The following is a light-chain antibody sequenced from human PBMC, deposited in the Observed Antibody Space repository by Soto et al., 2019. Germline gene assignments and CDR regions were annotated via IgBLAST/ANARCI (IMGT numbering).Light chain of an antibody. Sequence: EIVLTQSPGTLSLSPGERATLSCRASQSVRGSYLAWYQQSPGQAPRLLIYDASSRATGIPDRFSGSGSGTDFTLTISRLEPEDFAVYYCQQYGSSPITFGQGTRLEIK. CDR3: QQYGSSPIT. CDR1: QSVRGSY. J-gene: IGKJ5*01. V-gene: IGKV3-20*01. CDR2: DAS.